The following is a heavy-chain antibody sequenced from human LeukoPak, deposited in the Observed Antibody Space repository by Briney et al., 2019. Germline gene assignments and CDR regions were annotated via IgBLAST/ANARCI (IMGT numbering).Heavy chain of an antibody. CDR3: AVNWRSGFFDY. CDR1: GYTFNGYF. CDR2: INPDTGGT. Sequence: ASVKVSCKPSGYTFNGYFMHWVRQAPGQGLEWMGWINPDTGGTNYAQKFQGRVTLTRDTSISTAYMELSRLTSDDTAVYLCAVNWRSGFFDYWGQGTLVTVSS. V-gene: IGHV1-2*02. D-gene: IGHD3-3*01. J-gene: IGHJ4*02.